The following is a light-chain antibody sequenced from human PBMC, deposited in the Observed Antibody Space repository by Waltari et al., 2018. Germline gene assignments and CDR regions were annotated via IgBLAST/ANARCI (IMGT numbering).Light chain of an antibody. Sequence: IVLTQSPVTLSVSPGDRATLSCRASPSISSSYIAWYQRRPGQPPRLLIVAASTRADGVPDRFDGSGSGTDFSLTINGLEPEDSAVYYCQHYSLSPWTFGRGTTVVI. V-gene: IGKV3-20*01. CDR3: QHYSLSPWT. J-gene: IGKJ1*01. CDR1: PSISSSY. CDR2: AAS.